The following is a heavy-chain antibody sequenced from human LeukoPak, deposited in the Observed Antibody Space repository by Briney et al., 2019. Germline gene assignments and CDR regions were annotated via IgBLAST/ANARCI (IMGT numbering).Heavy chain of an antibody. CDR3: ATDRRDSSGYYDGGYFDY. J-gene: IGHJ4*02. CDR1: GYTLTELS. Sequence: ASVKDSCKVSGYTLTELSMHWVRQAPGKGLEGMGGFYPEDGETIYAQKFQGRVTMTEDTSTDTAYMELSSLRSEDTAVYYCATDRRDSSGYYDGGYFDYWGQGTLVTVSS. CDR2: FYPEDGET. D-gene: IGHD3-22*01. V-gene: IGHV1-24*01.